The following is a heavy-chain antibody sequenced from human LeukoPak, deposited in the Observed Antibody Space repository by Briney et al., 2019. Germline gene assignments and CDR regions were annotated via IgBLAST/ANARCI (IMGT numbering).Heavy chain of an antibody. CDR3: ARNSGSGFDY. J-gene: IGHJ4*02. CDR2: IDPSGGST. D-gene: IGHD2-15*01. CDR1: GYTFTSYY. Sequence: GASVKVSCKASGYTFTSYYIVWVRQAPGQGLEWMGRIDPSGGSTSYAQKFQGRVTMTRGTSTSTVYMGLSSLISEDTAVYYCARNSGSGFDYWGQGTLVTVSS. V-gene: IGHV1-46*01.